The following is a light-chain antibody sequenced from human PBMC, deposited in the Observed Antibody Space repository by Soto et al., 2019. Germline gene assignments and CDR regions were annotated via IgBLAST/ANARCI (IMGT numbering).Light chain of an antibody. V-gene: IGKV3-20*01. J-gene: IGKJ4*01. CDR3: QQHCRSPLT. CDR1: QSVSSSY. CDR2: RSS. Sequence: ALPQSSRTLSMSPRARAILSCRVSQSVSSSYLAWLQSKPGQATRLLLDRSSSRATGFPDRVSGRQSGTDCTLTHHKLVPADFAVYYCQQHCRSPLTFGGGTKVDI.